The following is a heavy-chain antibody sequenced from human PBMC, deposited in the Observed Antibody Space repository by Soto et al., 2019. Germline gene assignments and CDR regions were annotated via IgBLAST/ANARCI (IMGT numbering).Heavy chain of an antibody. CDR1: GLTFDDYA. V-gene: IGHV3-9*01. D-gene: IGHD3-3*01. CDR2: ISWNSGSI. J-gene: IGHJ4*02. CDR3: AKAKSGYYAY. Sequence: EVQLVESGGGLVQPGRSLRLSCAASGLTFDDYAMHWVRQAPGKGLEWVSGISWNSGSIGYADSVKGRFTISRDNAKNSLYLQMNSLRAEDTALYYCAKAKSGYYAYWGQGTLVTVSS.